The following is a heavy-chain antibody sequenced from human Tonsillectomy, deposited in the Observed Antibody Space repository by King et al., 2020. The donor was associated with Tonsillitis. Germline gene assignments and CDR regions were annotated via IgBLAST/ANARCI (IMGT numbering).Heavy chain of an antibody. V-gene: IGHV4-59*08. J-gene: IGHJ6*03. D-gene: IGHD6-6*01. CDR2: IYYSGST. CDR1: GGSISSYY. CDR3: ARHRPEYFYYYMDV. Sequence: QVQLQESGPGLVKPSETLSLTCTVSGGSISSYYWSWIRQPPGKGLEWIGNIYYSGSTNYNPSLKSRVTISVDTSKNQFSLKLSSVTAADTAVYYCARHRPEYFYYYMDVWGKGTTVTVSS.